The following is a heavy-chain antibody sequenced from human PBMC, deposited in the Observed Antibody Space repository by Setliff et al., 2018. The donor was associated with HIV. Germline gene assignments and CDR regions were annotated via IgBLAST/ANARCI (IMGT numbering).Heavy chain of an antibody. J-gene: IGHJ4*02. Sequence: SETLSLTFAVSGYSINSGYYWGWIRQPPGKGLEWIGTIYHSGSTYYNPSLKSRVTISVDTSKNQFSLKLSSLTAADTAVYYCARDPLVFDYWGQGTLVTVSS. CDR2: IYHSGST. CDR3: ARDPLVFDY. CDR1: GYSINSGYY. V-gene: IGHV4-38-2*01.